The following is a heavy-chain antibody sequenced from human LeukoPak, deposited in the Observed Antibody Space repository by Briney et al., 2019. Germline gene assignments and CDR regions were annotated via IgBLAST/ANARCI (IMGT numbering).Heavy chain of an antibody. CDR3: AKSFRSTSLDY. D-gene: IGHD2-2*01. J-gene: IGHJ4*02. CDR1: GFTFSSYA. Sequence: GGSLRLSCAASGFTFSSYAMSWVRQAPGKGLECISGFSGSGGSTYYADSVKGRFTISRDNSRNTLYLQMNSLRAGDTAVYYCAKSFRSTSLDYWGQGTLVTVSS. V-gene: IGHV3-23*01. CDR2: FSGSGGST.